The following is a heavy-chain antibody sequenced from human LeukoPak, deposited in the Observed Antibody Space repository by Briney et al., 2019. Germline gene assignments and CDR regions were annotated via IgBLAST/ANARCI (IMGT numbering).Heavy chain of an antibody. CDR3: ARDRSMVRTRRFDY. D-gene: IGHD3-10*01. CDR2: IYYSGST. J-gene: IGHJ4*02. Sequence: PSETLSLTCTVSGGSISSSSYYWGWIRQPPGKGLEWIGSIYYSGSTYYNPSLKSRVTISVDTSKNQFSLKLSSVTAADTAVYYCARDRSMVRTRRFDYWGQGTLVTVSS. CDR1: GGSISSSSYY. V-gene: IGHV4-39*07.